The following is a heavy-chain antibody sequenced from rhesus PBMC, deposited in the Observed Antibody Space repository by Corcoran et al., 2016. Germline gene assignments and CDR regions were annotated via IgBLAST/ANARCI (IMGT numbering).Heavy chain of an antibody. Sequence: QVQLQESGPGVVKPSETLSLTCAVSGGTISSGYYYWSWIRQPHEKGVEWIGGIYSNSESTNYTPSLNSRVTISKDTSKNQFYLKLSSVTATDTAVYYCARDHCSGIYCYTWYFDVWRRGVLVTVSS. CDR1: GGTISSGYYY. V-gene: IGHV4S12*01. D-gene: IGHD2-27*01. CDR2: IYSNSEST. CDR3: ARDHCSGIYCYTWYFDV. J-gene: IGHJ5-2*02.